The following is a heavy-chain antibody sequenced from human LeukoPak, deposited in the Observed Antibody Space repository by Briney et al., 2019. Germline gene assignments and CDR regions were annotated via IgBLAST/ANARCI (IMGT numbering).Heavy chain of an antibody. CDR3: ATSSPLYDSSVDDAFDI. CDR2: IYYSGST. V-gene: IGHV4-59*01. CDR1: GGSISSYY. Sequence: SETLSLTCTVSGGSISSYYWSWIRQPPGKGLEWTGYIYYSGSTNYNPSLKSRVTISADTSKNQFSLKLSSVTAADTAVYYCATSSPLYDSSVDDAFDIWGQGTMVIVSS. D-gene: IGHD3-22*01. J-gene: IGHJ3*02.